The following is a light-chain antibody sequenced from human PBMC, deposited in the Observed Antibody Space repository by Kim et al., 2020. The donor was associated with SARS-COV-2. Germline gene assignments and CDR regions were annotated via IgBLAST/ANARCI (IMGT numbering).Light chain of an antibody. J-gene: IGLJ2*01. V-gene: IGLV2-8*01. CDR3: SSYAGSNNWL. CDR1: SSDIGSYIF. CDR2: EVS. Sequence: GQSVTISCTGNSSDIGSYIFVSWYQQHPGKAPKLIIHEVSQRSSGVPDRFSGSKSGNTASLTVSGLRAEDEADYYCSSYAGSNNWLFGGGTKVTVL.